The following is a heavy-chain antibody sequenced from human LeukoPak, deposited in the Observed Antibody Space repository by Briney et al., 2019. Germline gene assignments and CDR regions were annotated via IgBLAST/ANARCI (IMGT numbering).Heavy chain of an antibody. D-gene: IGHD2-15*01. CDR3: ARGVGLCSGGSCYEYYFDY. V-gene: IGHV4-34*01. J-gene: IGHJ4*02. Sequence: SETLSLTCAVYGGSFSGYYWSWIRQPPGKGLEWIGEINHSGSTNYNPSLKSRVTISVDTSKNQFSLKLSSVTAADTAVYYCARGVGLCSGGSCYEYYFDYWGQGTLVTVSS. CDR2: INHSGST. CDR1: GGSFSGYY.